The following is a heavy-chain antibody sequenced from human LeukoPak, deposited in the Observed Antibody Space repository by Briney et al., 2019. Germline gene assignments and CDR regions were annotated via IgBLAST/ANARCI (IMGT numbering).Heavy chain of an antibody. J-gene: IGHJ4*02. CDR2: ISGSGGST. CDR3: ARNAMVRGASGIPDY. CDR1: GFNVSSNY. V-gene: IGHV3-11*01. D-gene: IGHD3-10*01. Sequence: PGGSLRLSCAASGFNVSSNYMSWVRQAPGKGLEWVSAISGSGGSTYYADSVKGRFTISRDNAKNSLYLQMNSLRAEDTAVYYCARNAMVRGASGIPDYWGQGTLVTVSS.